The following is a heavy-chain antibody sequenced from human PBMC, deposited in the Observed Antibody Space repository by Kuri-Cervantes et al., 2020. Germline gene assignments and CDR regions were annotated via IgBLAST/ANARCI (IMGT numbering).Heavy chain of an antibody. Sequence: SETLSLTCIVSSGSINTYYWSWIRQPAGKSPEWLGRILTSGNTIYNPSLRSRVTISVDKSKNQFSLKLTSVTAADTAVYFCARDAAFDGSVRFDPWGQGTLVTVSS. V-gene: IGHV4-4*07. D-gene: IGHD3-22*01. CDR1: SGSINTYY. CDR2: ILTSGNT. CDR3: ARDAAFDGSVRFDP. J-gene: IGHJ5*02.